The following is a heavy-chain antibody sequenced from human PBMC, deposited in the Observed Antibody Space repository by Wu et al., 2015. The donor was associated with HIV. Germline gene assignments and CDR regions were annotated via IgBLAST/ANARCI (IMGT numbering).Heavy chain of an antibody. CDR2: VIIVFGSI. Sequence: QVQLEQSGAEVKRPGSSVTVSCKATGGIFRNYAFNWVRLAPGQGLQWMGRVIIVFGSINYAQRFRDRFTIITDESTNTIYMKLDSLRSDDTAIYYCTKDYGIVGSTLPEYFQHWGQGTLVTVSS. D-gene: IGHD1-26*01. CDR1: GGIFRNYA. CDR3: TKDYGIVGSTLPEYFQH. V-gene: IGHV1-69*05. J-gene: IGHJ1*01.